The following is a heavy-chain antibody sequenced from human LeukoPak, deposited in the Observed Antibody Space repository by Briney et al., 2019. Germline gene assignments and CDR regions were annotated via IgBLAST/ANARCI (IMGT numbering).Heavy chain of an antibody. J-gene: IGHJ4*02. Sequence: SETLSLTCTVSGGSIRSSYYYWGWIRQPPGKGLEWIGSIYDSGSTNYNPSLKSRVTISVDTSKNQFSLKLSSVTAADTAVYYCARLTYYDFWSGYYTPMPTYFDYWGQGTLVTVSS. V-gene: IGHV4-39*07. CDR3: ARLTYYDFWSGYYTPMPTYFDY. CDR2: IYDSGST. CDR1: GGSIRSSYYY. D-gene: IGHD3-3*01.